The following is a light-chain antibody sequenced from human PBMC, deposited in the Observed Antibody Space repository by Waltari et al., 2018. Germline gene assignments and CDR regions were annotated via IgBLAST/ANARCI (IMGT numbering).Light chain of an antibody. Sequence: EIVLTQSPGTLSLSPGERATLSCRASQSVSRSLAWYQQKPGQAPRLLIYGVSSRATDVPDRFSGSGSGTDFSLTISRLEPEDFAVYYCQHYVRLPVSFGQGTKVEIK. J-gene: IGKJ1*01. CDR2: GVS. CDR3: QHYVRLPVS. V-gene: IGKV3-20*01. CDR1: QSVSRS.